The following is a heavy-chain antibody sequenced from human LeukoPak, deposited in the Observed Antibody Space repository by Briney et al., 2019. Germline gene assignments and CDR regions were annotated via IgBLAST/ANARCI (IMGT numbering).Heavy chain of an antibody. D-gene: IGHD6-19*01. V-gene: IGHV4-39*01. CDR1: GGSISSSSYY. Sequence: SETLSLTCTVSGGSISSSSYYWGWIRQPPGKGLEWIGSIYYSGSTYYNPSLKSRVTISVDTSKNQFSLKLSSVTAADTAVYYCARFLGEAVADDYWGQGTLVTVPS. J-gene: IGHJ4*02. CDR3: ARFLGEAVADDY. CDR2: IYYSGST.